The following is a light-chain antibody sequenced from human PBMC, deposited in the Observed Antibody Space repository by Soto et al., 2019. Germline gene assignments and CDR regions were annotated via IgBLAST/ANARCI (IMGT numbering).Light chain of an antibody. J-gene: IGKJ1*01. V-gene: IGKV3-15*01. CDR2: DTS. CDR3: QQYHKWPPGT. CDR1: QSVSSN. Sequence: EIVMTQSPATLSVSPGERATLSCRASQSVSSNLAWYQQKPGQAPRLLIYDTSTRATGIPARFSGSGSGTEFTLAISSLQSEDFAVYYCQQYHKWPPGTFGQGTKVEIK.